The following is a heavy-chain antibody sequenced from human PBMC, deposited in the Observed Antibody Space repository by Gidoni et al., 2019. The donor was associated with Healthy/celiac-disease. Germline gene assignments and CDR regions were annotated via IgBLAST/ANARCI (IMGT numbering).Heavy chain of an antibody. J-gene: IGHJ6*02. V-gene: IGHV1-69*01. D-gene: IGHD3-22*01. CDR1: GGTFSSYA. Sequence: QVQRVQSGAEVKKPGSSVKVSCKASGGTFSSYAISWVRQAPGQGLEWMGGIIPIFGTANYAQKFQGRVTITADESTSTAYMELSSLRSEDTAVYYCARQELNYYDSSGSPQGSSYYYGMDVWGQGTTVTVSS. CDR3: ARQELNYYDSSGSPQGSSYYYGMDV. CDR2: IIPIFGTA.